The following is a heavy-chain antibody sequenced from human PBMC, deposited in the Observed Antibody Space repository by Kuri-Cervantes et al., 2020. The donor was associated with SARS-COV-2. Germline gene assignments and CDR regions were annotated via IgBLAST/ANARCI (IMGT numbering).Heavy chain of an antibody. CDR3: ARIGGLGIPDY. Sequence: GESLKISCAASGFTFSSYWMSWVRQAPGKGLEWVANIKQDGSEKYYVDSVKGRFTISRDNAKNSLYLQMNSLRAEDTAVYYCARIGGLGIPDYWGQGTLVTVSS. CDR2: IKQDGSEK. J-gene: IGHJ4*02. V-gene: IGHV3-7*01. D-gene: IGHD7-27*01. CDR1: GFTFSSYW.